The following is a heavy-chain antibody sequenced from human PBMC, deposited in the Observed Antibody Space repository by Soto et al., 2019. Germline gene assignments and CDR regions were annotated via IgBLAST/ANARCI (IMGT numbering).Heavy chain of an antibody. D-gene: IGHD3-3*01. CDR2: IWYDGSNK. CDR3: ARAHPFWSGRMSPYGMDV. CDR1: GFTFSSYG. V-gene: IGHV3-33*01. Sequence: GGSLRLSCAASGFTFSSYGMHWVRQAPGKGLEWVAVIWYDGSNKYYVDSVKGRFTISRDNSKNTLYLQMNSLRAEDTAVYYCARAHPFWSGRMSPYGMDVWGQGTTVTVSS. J-gene: IGHJ6*02.